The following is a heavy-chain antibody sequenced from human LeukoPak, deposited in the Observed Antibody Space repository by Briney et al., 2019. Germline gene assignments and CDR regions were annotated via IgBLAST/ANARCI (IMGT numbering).Heavy chain of an antibody. V-gene: IGHV5-10-1*01. J-gene: IGHJ5*02. Sequence: GESMKISCRGSEYRFNSYWISRWRQMPGKGLEWRGRIDTSDCYTNYSPSFQGHVTISADKSISTVYLQWSSLKASDTAMYYCARGGRSGYDSNWFDPWGQGTLVTVSS. CDR1: EYRFNSYW. D-gene: IGHD5-12*01. CDR3: ARGGRSGYDSNWFDP. CDR2: IDTSDCYT.